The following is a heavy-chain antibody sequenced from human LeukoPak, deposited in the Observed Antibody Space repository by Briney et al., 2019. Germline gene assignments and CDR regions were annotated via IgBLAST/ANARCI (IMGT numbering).Heavy chain of an antibody. CDR3: ARIVSYYRYFDY. D-gene: IGHD3-22*01. Sequence: SETLSLTCTVSGYSISSGYYWGWIRQPPGKGLEWIGYIYYSGSTNYNPSLKSRVTISVDTSKNQFSLKLSSVTAADTAVYYCARIVSYYRYFDYWGQGTLVTVSS. V-gene: IGHV4-61*01. J-gene: IGHJ4*02. CDR1: GYSISSGYY. CDR2: IYYSGST.